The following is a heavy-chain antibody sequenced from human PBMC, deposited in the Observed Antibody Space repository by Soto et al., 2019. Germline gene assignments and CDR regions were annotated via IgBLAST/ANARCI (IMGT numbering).Heavy chain of an antibody. Sequence: SETLSLTCTVSGGSISSSSYYWGWIRQPPGKGLEWIGSIYYSGSTYYNPSLKSRVTISVDTSKNQFSLKLSSVTAADTAVYYCARHHYFWSGYLDNWFDPWGQGTLVTVSS. CDR1: GGSISSSSYY. V-gene: IGHV4-39*01. D-gene: IGHD3-3*01. J-gene: IGHJ5*02. CDR2: IYYSGST. CDR3: ARHHYFWSGYLDNWFDP.